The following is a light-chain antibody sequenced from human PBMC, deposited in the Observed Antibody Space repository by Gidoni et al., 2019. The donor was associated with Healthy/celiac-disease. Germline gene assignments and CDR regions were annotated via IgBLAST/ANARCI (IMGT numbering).Light chain of an antibody. J-gene: IGKJ1*01. CDR1: QSVSSN. CDR2: DAA. V-gene: IGKV3-15*01. CDR3: QQYNNWPPWT. Sequence: EIVITQPPSTLSVPPGERATLSCRASQSVSSNLAGYQQQPGQAPRLLIYDAAPRATSIPARFSGSGSGTEFTLTISSLQSEDFAVYYCQQYNNWPPWTFGQGTKVEIK.